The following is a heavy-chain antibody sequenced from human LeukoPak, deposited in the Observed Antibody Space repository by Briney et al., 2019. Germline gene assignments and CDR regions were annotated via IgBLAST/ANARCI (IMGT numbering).Heavy chain of an antibody. CDR2: INPSIGST. J-gene: IGHJ4*02. CDR3: GRDSGDYVSFMNY. Sequence: ASVKVSCKASAYSFTSYYIHWVRQAPGQGLEWMGVINPSIGSTTYAPKFQGRVTMTRDTSTSTVYMELSSLRSDDTAVYYCGRDSGDYVSFMNYWGQGTLVTVSS. D-gene: IGHD4-17*01. CDR1: AYSFTSYY. V-gene: IGHV1-46*01.